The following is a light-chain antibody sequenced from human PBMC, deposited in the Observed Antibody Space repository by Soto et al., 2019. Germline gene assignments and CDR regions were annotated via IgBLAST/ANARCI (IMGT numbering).Light chain of an antibody. J-gene: IGLJ1*01. CDR1: SSNIGAEYD. CDR2: GDN. V-gene: IGLV1-40*01. CDR3: QSYDSSLTSFV. Sequence: QSVLTQPPSVSGAPGQRVAISCTGSSSNIGAEYDVHWYQQLPGTAPKRLIYGDNNRPSGVPDRFSGSKSGTSASLAITGLQPEDEADYDCQSYDSSLTSFVFGSGTKFVVL.